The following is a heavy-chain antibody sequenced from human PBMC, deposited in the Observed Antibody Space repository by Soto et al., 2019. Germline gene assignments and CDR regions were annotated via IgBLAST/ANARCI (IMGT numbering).Heavy chain of an antibody. CDR3: ARDPYCGGDCYHFHF. J-gene: IGHJ4*02. CDR2: INPDGGGT. Sequence: QVQLVQSGAEVKKPGASVKVSCKASGYTFDSYYIHWVRQAPGQRLEWMGLINPDGGGTSYAQNLRGRVTMTRDTSTSTVYMELSSLRSEDTAMYYCARDPYCGGDCYHFHFWGQGTLVTVSS. CDR1: GYTFDSYY. V-gene: IGHV1-46*02. D-gene: IGHD2-21*02.